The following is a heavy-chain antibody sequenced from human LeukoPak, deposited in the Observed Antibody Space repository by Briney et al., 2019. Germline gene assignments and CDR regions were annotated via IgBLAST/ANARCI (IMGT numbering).Heavy chain of an antibody. CDR3: VATGPTGVY. D-gene: IGHD1-14*01. J-gene: IGHJ4*02. Sequence: GESLRLSCAASGFTFSSYGMCWVRQAPGKGLEWVSAISGSGGSTYYADSVKGRFTISRDNSKNTLYLQMNSLRAEDTAVYYCVATGPTGVYWGQGTLVTVSS. CDR1: GFTFSSYG. CDR2: ISGSGGST. V-gene: IGHV3-23*01.